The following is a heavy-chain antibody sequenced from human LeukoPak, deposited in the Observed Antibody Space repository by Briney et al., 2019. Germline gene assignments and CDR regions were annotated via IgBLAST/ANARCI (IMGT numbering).Heavy chain of an antibody. V-gene: IGHV4-38-2*02. CDR3: ARDGNPDIVVVVAAKRDAFDI. D-gene: IGHD2-15*01. J-gene: IGHJ3*02. CDR2: IYHSGST. CDR1: DYSISSGYY. Sequence: SETLSLTCSVSDYSISSGYYWGWIRQPPGKGLEWIGSIYHSGSTYYNPSLKSRVTISVDTSKNHFSLKLTSVTAADTAVYYCARDGNPDIVVVVAAKRDAFDIWGQGTMVTVSS.